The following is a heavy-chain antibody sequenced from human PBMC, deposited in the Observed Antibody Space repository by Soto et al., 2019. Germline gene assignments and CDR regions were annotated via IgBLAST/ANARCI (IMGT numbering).Heavy chain of an antibody. Sequence: QVQLQESGPGLVKPSESLSLTCSVSGDSVSSGRYFWTWIRQSPTKGLEWIGNIYYSGSTNYNPSLTSRVTFSLDTSKNLVSLNLRSVTAADTAVYFCARSIIGTTRYNSGTDVWGQGTTVTVSS. CDR3: ARSIIGTTRYNSGTDV. D-gene: IGHD1-7*01. CDR1: GDSVSSGRYF. V-gene: IGHV4-61*03. J-gene: IGHJ6*02. CDR2: IYYSGST.